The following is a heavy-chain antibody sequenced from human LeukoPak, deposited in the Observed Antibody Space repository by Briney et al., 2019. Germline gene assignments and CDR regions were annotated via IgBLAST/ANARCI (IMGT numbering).Heavy chain of an antibody. V-gene: IGHV4-39*02. D-gene: IGHD4-17*01. CDR1: GGSISSSNYY. CDR2: IYYSGST. J-gene: IGHJ5*02. CDR3: ARDDGAHQPRFDP. Sequence: PSETLSLTCSVSGGSISSSNYYWGWIRQPPGKGLEWIGSIYYSGSTHYNPSLKSRVTISVDTSKNQFSLKLSSVTAADTAVYHCARDDGAHQPRFDPWGQGTLVTVSS.